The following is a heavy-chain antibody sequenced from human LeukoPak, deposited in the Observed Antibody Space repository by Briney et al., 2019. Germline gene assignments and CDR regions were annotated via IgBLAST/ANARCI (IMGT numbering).Heavy chain of an antibody. CDR3: ARADKSSGWYYFDY. CDR1: GYTFTGYY. CDR2: INPNSGGT. D-gene: IGHD6-19*01. Sequence: ASVKVSCQASGYTFTGYYMHWVRQAPGQGREWMGRINPNSGGTNYAQKFQGRVTMTRDTSISTAYMELSRLRSDDTAVYYCARADKSSGWYYFDYWGQGTLVTVSS. J-gene: IGHJ4*02. V-gene: IGHV1-2*06.